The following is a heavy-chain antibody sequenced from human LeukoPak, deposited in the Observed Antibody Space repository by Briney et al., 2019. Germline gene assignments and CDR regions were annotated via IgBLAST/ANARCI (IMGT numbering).Heavy chain of an antibody. J-gene: IGHJ5*02. CDR1: GDSVSGNSAA. CDR2: TYYRSKLYN. Sequence: SQTLSLTCAISGDSVSGNSAAWNWLRQSPSRGLEWLGRTYYRSKLYNDYAVSVKSRITINPDTSKNQFSLQLNSVTPEDTAVYFCAREYTFGYGWFDPWGQGTLVTVSS. D-gene: IGHD3-16*01. CDR3: AREYTFGYGWFDP. V-gene: IGHV6-1*01.